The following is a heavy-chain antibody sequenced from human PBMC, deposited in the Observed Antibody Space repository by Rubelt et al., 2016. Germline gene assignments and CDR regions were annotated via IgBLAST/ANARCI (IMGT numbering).Heavy chain of an antibody. CDR1: GYNFAKSW. J-gene: IGHJ4*02. CDR3: ARLPQNTYYFDY. Sequence: EVQLVQSGAEVKKPGESLKISCQGSGYNFAKSWIGWVRQMSGKGLEWMGIIYPGDSDTRYNPPSRGQLTISADKSISTAYLQWSSLKGSDTAMYYCARLPQNTYYFDYWGQGALVMVSS. V-gene: IGHV5-51*03. CDR2: IYPGDSDT.